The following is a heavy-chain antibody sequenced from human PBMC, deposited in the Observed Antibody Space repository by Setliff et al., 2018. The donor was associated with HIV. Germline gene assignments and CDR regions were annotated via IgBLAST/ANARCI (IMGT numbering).Heavy chain of an antibody. CDR3: VGHYYDPLTGYYVWFFDV. V-gene: IGHV3-15*05. D-gene: IGHD3-9*01. Sequence: LSLSCETSGFIFTNAWMSWVRQSPRKGLEWLARIKSKSDGGTTSYAAPVKDRFTISRDDSRNTLYLQMNSMKSDDTATYYCVGHYYDPLTGYYVWFFDVWGRGTLVTVSS. J-gene: IGHJ2*01. CDR2: IKSKSDGGTT. CDR1: GFIFTNAW.